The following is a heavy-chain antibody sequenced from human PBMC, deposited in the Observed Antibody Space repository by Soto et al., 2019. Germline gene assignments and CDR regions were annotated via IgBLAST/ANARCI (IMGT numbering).Heavy chain of an antibody. J-gene: IGHJ4*02. D-gene: IGHD2-15*01. V-gene: IGHV3-30-3*01. CDR1: GFTFSSYA. CDR3: ARDRWAPHIVVVVAATLIN. Sequence: QVQLVESGGGVVQPGRSLRLSCAASGFTFSSYAMHWVRQAPGKGLEWVAVISYDGSKKYYADSVTGRFTISRDNSKNWLHXQMNNLRAEDTAVYYCARDRWAPHIVVVVAATLINWGQENLVTVSS. CDR2: ISYDGSKK.